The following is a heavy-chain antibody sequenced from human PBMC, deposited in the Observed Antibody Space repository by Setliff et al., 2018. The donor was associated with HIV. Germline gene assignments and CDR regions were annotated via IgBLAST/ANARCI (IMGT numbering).Heavy chain of an antibody. CDR2: MNPNTGNT. CDR1: GYTFTNYD. J-gene: IGHJ4*02. Sequence: ASVKVSCKASGYTFTNYDINWVRQAAGQGLEWMAWMNPNTGNTGYAQKFRGRVTLTRNTSISTAYLELSSLRSEDTAMYYCARYEGVMTYAAYPVGHWGQGTLVTVSS. V-gene: IGHV1-8*02. CDR3: ARYEGVMTYAAYPVGH. D-gene: IGHD3-16*01.